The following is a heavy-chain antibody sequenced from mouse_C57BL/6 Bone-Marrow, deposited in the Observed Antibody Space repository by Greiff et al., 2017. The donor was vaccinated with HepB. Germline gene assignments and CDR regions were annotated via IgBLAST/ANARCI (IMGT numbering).Heavy chain of an antibody. D-gene: IGHD2-3*01. CDR3: SRDGYYYYAMDY. V-gene: IGHV1-80*01. CDR2: IYPGDGDT. J-gene: IGHJ4*01. CDR1: GYAFSSYW. Sequence: QVQLQQSGAELVKPGASVKISCKASGYAFSSYWMNWVKQRPGKGLEWIGQIYPGDGDTNYNGKFKGKATLTADKSSSTAYMKLSSLTSEDSAVYFCSRDGYYYYAMDYWGQGTSVTVSS.